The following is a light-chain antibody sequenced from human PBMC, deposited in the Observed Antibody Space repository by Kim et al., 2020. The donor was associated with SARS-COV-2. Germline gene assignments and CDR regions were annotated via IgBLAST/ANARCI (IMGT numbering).Light chain of an antibody. J-gene: IGLJ3*02. V-gene: IGLV3-1*01. CDR3: QAWDSSTWV. CDR1: KLGDKY. CDR2: QDS. Sequence: SVSQGQTASITCSGDKLGDKYACWYQQRPGQSPVLVIYQDSKRPSGIPERFSGSNSGNTATLTISGTQAMDEADYYCQAWDSSTWVFGGGTKLTV.